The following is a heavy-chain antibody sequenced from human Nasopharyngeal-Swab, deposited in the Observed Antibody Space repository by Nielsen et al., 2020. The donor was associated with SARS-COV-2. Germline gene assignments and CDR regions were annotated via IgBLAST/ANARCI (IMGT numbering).Heavy chain of an antibody. CDR3: ARSAAYCGGDCYSRGYYYYYYMDV. V-gene: IGHV5-10-1*01. Sequence: GESLKVSCKGSGYSFTSYWISWVRQMPGKGLEWMGRTDPSDSYTNYSPSFQGHVTISADKSISTAYLQWSSLKASDTAMYYCARSAAYCGGDCYSRGYYYYYYMDVWGKGTTVTVSS. CDR1: GYSFTSYW. CDR2: TDPSDSYT. J-gene: IGHJ6*03. D-gene: IGHD2-21*02.